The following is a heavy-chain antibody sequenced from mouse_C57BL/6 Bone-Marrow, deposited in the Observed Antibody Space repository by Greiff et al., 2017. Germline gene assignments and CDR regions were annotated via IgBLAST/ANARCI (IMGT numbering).Heavy chain of an antibody. Sequence: QVQLQQSGAELVRPGTSVKVSCKASGYAFTNYLIEWVKQRPGQGLEWIGVINPGSGGTNYNEKFKGKATLTADKSSRTAYMQLSSLTSEDSAVYFCARRNHHYYGSSYYYAMDYWGQGTSVTVSS. CDR2: INPGSGGT. CDR3: ARRNHHYYGSSYYYAMDY. V-gene: IGHV1-54*01. CDR1: GYAFTNYL. D-gene: IGHD1-1*01. J-gene: IGHJ4*01.